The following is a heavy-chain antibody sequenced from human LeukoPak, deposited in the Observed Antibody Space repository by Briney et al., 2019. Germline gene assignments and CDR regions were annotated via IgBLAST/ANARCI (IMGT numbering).Heavy chain of an antibody. Sequence: SETLSLTCTVSGGSISSSSYYWGWIRQPPGKGLEWIGSIYYSGSTYYNPSLKSRVTISVDTSKNQFSLKLSSVTAADTAVYYCARRKQPYAILSGRNWFDPWGQGTLVTVSS. D-gene: IGHD2-8*01. CDR1: GGSISSSSYY. V-gene: IGHV4-39*01. CDR2: IYYSGST. J-gene: IGHJ5*02. CDR3: ARRKQPYAILSGRNWFDP.